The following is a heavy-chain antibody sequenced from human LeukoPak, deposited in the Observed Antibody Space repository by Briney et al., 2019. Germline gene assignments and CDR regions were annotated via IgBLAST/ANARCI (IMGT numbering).Heavy chain of an antibody. J-gene: IGHJ6*02. CDR2: INHSGST. D-gene: IGHD2-2*02. Sequence: ASDTLSLTCALYGPFFSVYYSSWIRQPPGKGLEWIGEINHSGSTNYNPSLKSRVTISVDTSKNQFSLKLSSVTAADTAVYYCARGLGIVVVPAAIRFNPLGQYGMDVWGQGTTVTVSS. CDR3: ARGLGIVVVPAAIRFNPLGQYGMDV. V-gene: IGHV4-34*01. CDR1: GPFFSVYY.